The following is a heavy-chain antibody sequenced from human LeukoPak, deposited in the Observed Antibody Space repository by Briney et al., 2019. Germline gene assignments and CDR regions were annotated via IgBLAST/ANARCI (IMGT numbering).Heavy chain of an antibody. D-gene: IGHD2-2*01. CDR3: ARYAPPDSRDIVVVPAAFITDAFDI. V-gene: IGHV4-31*03. CDR1: GGSISSGGYY. CDR2: IYYSGST. J-gene: IGHJ3*02. Sequence: SETLSLTCTVSGGSISSGGYYWSWIRQHPGKGLEWIGYIYYSGSTYYNPSLKSRVTISVDTSKNQFSLKLSSVTAADTAVYYCARYAPPDSRDIVVVPAAFITDAFDIWGQGTMVTVSS.